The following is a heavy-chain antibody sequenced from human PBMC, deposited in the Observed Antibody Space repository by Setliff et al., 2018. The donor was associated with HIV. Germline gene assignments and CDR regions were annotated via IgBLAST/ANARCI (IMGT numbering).Heavy chain of an antibody. CDR2: VHSTGTT. CDR1: GGSFRTYY. V-gene: IGHV4-4*07. Sequence: SETLSLTCTVSGGSFRTYYWSWIRQPAGEGLEYIGRVHSTGTTIYNPSLKSRVTMSVDTSKNQLSLKLRSVTAADTAVHYCATARITMTGGRLEPYAFDRWGQGTKVTVSS. J-gene: IGHJ3*01. CDR3: ATARITMTGGRLEPYAFDR. D-gene: IGHD3-22*01.